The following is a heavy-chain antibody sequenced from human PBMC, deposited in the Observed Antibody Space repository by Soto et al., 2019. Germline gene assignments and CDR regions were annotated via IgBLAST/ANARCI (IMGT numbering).Heavy chain of an antibody. J-gene: IGHJ4*02. V-gene: IGHV1-18*01. Sequence: QVQLVQSGAEVKKPGASVKVSCKASGYTFTDYGISWVRQAPGQGLEWMGSISPYNGNTNYAQKLQGRVTMTTDTSTSTAYMELRSLRSDDTAVYYCARDLPRAIVIVSATHFDCWGQGTLVTVSS. CDR2: ISPYNGNT. CDR3: ARDLPRAIVIVSATHFDC. D-gene: IGHD3-22*01. CDR1: GYTFTDYG.